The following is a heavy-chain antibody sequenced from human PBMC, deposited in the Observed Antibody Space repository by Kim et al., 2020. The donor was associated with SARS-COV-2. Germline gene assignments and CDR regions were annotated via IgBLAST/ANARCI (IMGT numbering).Heavy chain of an antibody. V-gene: IGHV1-46*01. CDR2: INPSGGST. CDR3: AGDFTVTTAGDYYYGMDV. CDR1: GYTFTSYY. Sequence: ASVKVSCKASGYTFTSYYMHWVRQAHGQGLEWMGIINPSGGSTSYAQKFQGRVTRTRDTSTSTVYMELSSLRSEDTAVYYCAGDFTVTTAGDYYYGMDVWGRGTTVTVSS. D-gene: IGHD4-17*01. J-gene: IGHJ6*02.